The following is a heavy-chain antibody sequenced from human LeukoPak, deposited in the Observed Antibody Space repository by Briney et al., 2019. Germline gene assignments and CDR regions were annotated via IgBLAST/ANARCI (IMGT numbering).Heavy chain of an antibody. CDR3: ARGEAANDY. D-gene: IGHD1-26*01. J-gene: IGHJ4*02. Sequence: SWVRQPPGKGLEWIGYIYYSGSTYYNPSLKSRVTISVDTSKNQFSLKLSSVTAADTAVYYCARGEAANDYWGQGTLVTVSS. V-gene: IGHV4-30-4*08. CDR2: IYYSGST.